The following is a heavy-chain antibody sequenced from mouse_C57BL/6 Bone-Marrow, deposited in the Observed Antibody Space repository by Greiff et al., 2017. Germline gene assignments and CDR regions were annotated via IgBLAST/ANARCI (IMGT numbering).Heavy chain of an antibody. CDR2: INPSSGYT. CDR3: ARSRVGRLDPFDY. D-gene: IGHD3-1*01. Sequence: QVQLQQSGAELARPGASVKMSCKASGYTFTSYTMHWVKQRPGQGLEWIGYINPSSGYTKYNQKFKDKATLTADKSSSTAYMQLSSLTSEDSAVYYGARSRVGRLDPFDYWGQGTTLTVSS. CDR1: GYTFTSYT. J-gene: IGHJ2*01. V-gene: IGHV1-4*01.